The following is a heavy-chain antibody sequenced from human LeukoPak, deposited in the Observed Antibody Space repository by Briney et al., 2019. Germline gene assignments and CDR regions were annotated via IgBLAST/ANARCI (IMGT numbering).Heavy chain of an antibody. Sequence: ASVKVSCKASGYTFTSYDINWVRQATGQGLEWMGRMNPNSGNTGYAQKFQGRVTMTRNTSISTADMELSSLRSEDTAMYYCARATGVTSGFDYWGQGTLVTVSS. V-gene: IGHV1-8*01. J-gene: IGHJ4*02. CDR3: ARATGVTSGFDY. D-gene: IGHD2-21*02. CDR2: MNPNSGNT. CDR1: GYTFTSYD.